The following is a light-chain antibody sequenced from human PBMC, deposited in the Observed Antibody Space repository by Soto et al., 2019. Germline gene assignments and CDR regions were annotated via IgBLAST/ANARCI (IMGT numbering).Light chain of an antibody. CDR2: AAS. CDR3: QQSYSTSRLFT. CDR1: QSISRY. J-gene: IGKJ2*01. V-gene: IGKV1-39*01. Sequence: DIQMTQSPSSLSASVGDRVTITCRASQSISRYLNWYQQKPGKAPKLLIYAASSLQSGVPSRFSGSGSGTDFAFTISSLQPEDSATDYCQQSYSTSRLFTFGQGTILEI.